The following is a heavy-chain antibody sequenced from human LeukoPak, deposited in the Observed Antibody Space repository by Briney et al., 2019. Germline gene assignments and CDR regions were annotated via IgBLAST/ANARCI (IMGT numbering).Heavy chain of an antibody. Sequence: ASVKVSCKASGYTFTGYYMHWVRQAPRQGLEWMGWINPNSGGTNYAQKFQGRVTMTRDTSISTAYMELSRLRSDDTAVYYCARARRDYDAFDIWGQGTMVTVSS. CDR1: GYTFTGYY. D-gene: IGHD4-17*01. V-gene: IGHV1-2*02. CDR2: INPNSGGT. CDR3: ARARRDYDAFDI. J-gene: IGHJ3*02.